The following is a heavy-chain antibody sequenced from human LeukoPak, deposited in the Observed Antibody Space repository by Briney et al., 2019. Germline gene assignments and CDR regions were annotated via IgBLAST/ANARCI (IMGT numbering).Heavy chain of an antibody. Sequence: SETLSLTCTVSGGSISSSSYYWGWIRQPPGKGLEWIGSIYYSGSTYYNPSLKSRVTMTRDTSTSTVYLELSSLRFEDTAVYYCARERLVGWGDDACDIWGQGTMVTVSS. D-gene: IGHD3-9*01. CDR3: ARERLVGWGDDACDI. CDR2: IYYSGST. CDR1: GGSISSSSYY. V-gene: IGHV4-39*07. J-gene: IGHJ3*02.